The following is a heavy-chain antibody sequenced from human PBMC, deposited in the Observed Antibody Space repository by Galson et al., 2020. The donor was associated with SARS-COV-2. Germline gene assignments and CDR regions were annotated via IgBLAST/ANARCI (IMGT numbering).Heavy chain of an antibody. CDR3: ARGSCSGGSCYTFDY. V-gene: IGHV4-31*03. D-gene: IGHD2-15*01. CDR2: IYYSGST. J-gene: IGHJ4*02. Sequence: ETSETLSLTCTVSGGSIDSGNYYWSWIRQYPGKGLEWIGYIYYSGSTYFNPSLKSRVTISVDTSKNQFSLKLSSVTAADTAVYYCARGSCSGGSCYTFDYWGQGTLVTVSS. CDR1: GGSIDSGNYY.